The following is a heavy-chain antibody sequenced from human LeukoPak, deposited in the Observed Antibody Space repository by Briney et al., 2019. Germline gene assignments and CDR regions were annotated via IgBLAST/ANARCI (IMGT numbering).Heavy chain of an antibody. Sequence: GGSLRLSCAASGFTFSSYGMHWVRQAPGKGLEWVAVISYDGSNKYCADSVKGRFTISRDNSKNTLYLQMNSLRAEDTAVYYCAKGDYGDYYFDYWGQGTLVTVSS. J-gene: IGHJ4*02. D-gene: IGHD4-17*01. V-gene: IGHV3-30*18. CDR3: AKGDYGDYYFDY. CDR2: ISYDGSNK. CDR1: GFTFSSYG.